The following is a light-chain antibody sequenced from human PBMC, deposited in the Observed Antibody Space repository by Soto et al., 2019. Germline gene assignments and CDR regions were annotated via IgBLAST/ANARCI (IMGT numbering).Light chain of an antibody. V-gene: IGKV1-6*01. Sequence: AIQMTQSRCSLSASVGDRVTITCRASHGIRNDLGWYQQKPGKAPKLLIYAASSLQSGVPSRFSGSGSGTDFTLTISSLQPEDFATYYCLQDYNYPLTFGGGTKVDTK. J-gene: IGKJ4*01. CDR3: LQDYNYPLT. CDR1: HGIRND. CDR2: AAS.